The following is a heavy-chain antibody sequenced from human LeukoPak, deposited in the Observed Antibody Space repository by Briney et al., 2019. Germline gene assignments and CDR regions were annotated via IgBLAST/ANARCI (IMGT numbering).Heavy chain of an antibody. CDR1: GFTFSSYA. V-gene: IGHV3-23*01. Sequence: GGSLRLSCAASGFTFSSYAMSWVRQAPGKGLEWVSAISGSGGSTSYADSVKGRFTISRDNSKNTLYLQMNSLRAEDTAVYYCAKDLGYCSSTSCYTYYYYGMDVWGQGTTVTVSS. CDR2: ISGSGGST. D-gene: IGHD2-2*02. J-gene: IGHJ6*02. CDR3: AKDLGYCSSTSCYTYYYYGMDV.